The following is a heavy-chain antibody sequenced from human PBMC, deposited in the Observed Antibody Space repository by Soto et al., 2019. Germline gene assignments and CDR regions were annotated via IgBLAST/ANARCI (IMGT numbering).Heavy chain of an antibody. V-gene: IGHV3-11*01. Sequence: QVQLVESGGGLVKPGGSLRLSCAASGFTFGDYYMTWIRQAPGKGLEWVSFIGNRGTGIYYADSVKGQFTIFRDNAKNLLYMQMHSLSGENTAMYYCARDLRAVGTASRVDPWGQGTLVTVSS. CDR3: ARDLRAVGTASRVDP. CDR1: GFTFGDYY. J-gene: IGHJ5*02. D-gene: IGHD6-13*01. CDR2: IGNRGTGI.